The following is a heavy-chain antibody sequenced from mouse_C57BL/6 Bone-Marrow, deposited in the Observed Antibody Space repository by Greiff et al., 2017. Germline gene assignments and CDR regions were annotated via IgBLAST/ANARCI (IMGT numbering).Heavy chain of an antibody. V-gene: IGHV14-4*01. CDR1: GFNIKDDY. CDR2: IDPENGDT. J-gene: IGHJ1*03. Sequence: EVQLQQSGAELVRPGASVKLSCTASGFNIKDDYMHWVKQRPEQGLEWIGWIDPENGDTEYASKFQGKATITADTSSNPAYLQLSSLTSEDTAVYYCTTWALLWYFDVWGTGTTVTVSS. CDR3: TTWALLWYFDV. D-gene: IGHD3-1*01.